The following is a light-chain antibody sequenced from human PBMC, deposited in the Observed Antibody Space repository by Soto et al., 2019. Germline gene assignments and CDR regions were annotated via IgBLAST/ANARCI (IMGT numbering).Light chain of an antibody. CDR3: SLKTSSVTWV. CDR1: SIDVGNFDL. J-gene: IGLJ3*02. Sequence: QSVLTQPPSVSGSPGQSVTISCTGTSIDVGNFDLVSWYQQPPGTAPKLLIYQVSNRPLGVPDRFSGSQSGNTASLTISGLQAEDEADYYCSLKTSSVTWVFGGGTKLTVL. V-gene: IGLV2-18*01. CDR2: QVS.